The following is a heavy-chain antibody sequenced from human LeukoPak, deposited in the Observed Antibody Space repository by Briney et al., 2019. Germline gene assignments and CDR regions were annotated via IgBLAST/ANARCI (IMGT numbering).Heavy chain of an antibody. CDR1: GGSISSSSYY. J-gene: IGHJ4*02. CDR3: ARSKVDY. D-gene: IGHD4-11*01. V-gene: IGHV3-7*01. CDR2: INEDGSEK. Sequence: ETLSLTCTVSGGSISSSSYYWGWIRQPPGKGLEWVANINEDGSEKYYADSVEGRFTISRDNAKNSLDLQMSSLNAEDTAVYYCARSKVDYWGQGTLVTVSS.